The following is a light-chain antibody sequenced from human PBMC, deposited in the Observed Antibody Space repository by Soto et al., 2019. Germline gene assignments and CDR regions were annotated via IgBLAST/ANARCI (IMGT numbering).Light chain of an antibody. CDR1: QSVSTY. V-gene: IGKV3-11*01. CDR2: DSS. Sequence: EIVLTQSPATLSLSPGERATLACRASQSVSTYLAWYQQKPGQTPKLLLYDSSNRATAIPARLSGSGAGTDVTLTISSLEPEDFAVYDCMQRSNWGFTFGPGSKVDI. J-gene: IGKJ3*01. CDR3: MQRSNWGFT.